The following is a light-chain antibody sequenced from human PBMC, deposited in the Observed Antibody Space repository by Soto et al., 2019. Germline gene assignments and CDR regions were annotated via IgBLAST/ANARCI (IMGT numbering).Light chain of an antibody. Sequence: EIVLTQSPATLSLSPGERVTLSCRASQSISSHLAWYQQKPGQAPRLLIYGASNRATGIPARFSGSGSGTDFTLPISSLEPEDCADYYCQQRINWPLTFGGGTKVEIK. CDR3: QQRINWPLT. J-gene: IGKJ4*01. CDR1: QSISSH. V-gene: IGKV3-11*01. CDR2: GAS.